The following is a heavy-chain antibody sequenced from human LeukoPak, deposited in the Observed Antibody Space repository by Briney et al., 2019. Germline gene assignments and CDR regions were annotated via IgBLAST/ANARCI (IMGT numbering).Heavy chain of an antibody. CDR3: ARALVVVAAHFDY. V-gene: IGHV3-48*03. CDR2: ISSSGSTI. D-gene: IGHD2-15*01. CDR1: GFTFSSYE. Sequence: GGSLRLSCAASGFTFSSYEMNWVRQAPGKGLEWVSYISSSGSTIYYADSVKGRFTISRDNAKNSLYLQMNSLRAEDTAVYYCARALVVVAAHFDYWGQGTLVTVSS. J-gene: IGHJ4*02.